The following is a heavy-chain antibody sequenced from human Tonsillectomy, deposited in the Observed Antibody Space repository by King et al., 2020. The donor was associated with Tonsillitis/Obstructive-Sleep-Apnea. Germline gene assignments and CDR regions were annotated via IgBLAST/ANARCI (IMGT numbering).Heavy chain of an antibody. CDR3: ARGPSGIAARFHYYYYMDV. CDR2: INHSGST. D-gene: IGHD6-6*01. J-gene: IGHJ6*03. V-gene: IGHV4-34*01. Sequence: QVQLQQWGAGLLKSSETLSLTCAVYGGSFSDYYWSWIRQSPGKGLEWIGEINHSGSTNYNPSLKSRVTISVDTSKNQFSLKLSSVTAADSSVYYCARGPSGIAARFHYYYYMDVWGKGTTVTVSS. CDR1: GGSFSDYY.